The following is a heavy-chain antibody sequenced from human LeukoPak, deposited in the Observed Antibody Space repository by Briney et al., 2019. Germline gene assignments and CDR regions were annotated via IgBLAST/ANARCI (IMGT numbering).Heavy chain of an antibody. Sequence: PSETLSLTCTVSGGSISSGYYWGWIRQPPGKGLEWIGSIYHSGSTYYNPSLKSRVTISVDTSKNQFSLKLSSVTAADTAVYYCARDRGTWNDDGFDYWGQGTLVTVSS. J-gene: IGHJ4*02. CDR1: GGSISSGYY. CDR3: ARDRGTWNDDGFDY. CDR2: IYHSGST. D-gene: IGHD1-1*01. V-gene: IGHV4-38-2*02.